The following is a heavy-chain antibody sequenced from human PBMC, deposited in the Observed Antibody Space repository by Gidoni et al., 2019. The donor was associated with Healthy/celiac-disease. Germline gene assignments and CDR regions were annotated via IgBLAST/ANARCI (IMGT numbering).Heavy chain of an antibody. Sequence: QVQLVESGGGVVQPGRSLRLSCAASGFTFSSYGMHWVRQAPGKGLEWVAVISYDGSNKYYADSVKGRFTISRDNSKNTLYLQMNSLRTEDTAVYYCAKEFGDSSGYYPYYYYGMDVWGQGTTVTVSS. V-gene: IGHV3-30*18. CDR1: GFTFSSYG. J-gene: IGHJ6*02. CDR2: ISYDGSNK. CDR3: AKEFGDSSGYYPYYYYGMDV. D-gene: IGHD3-22*01.